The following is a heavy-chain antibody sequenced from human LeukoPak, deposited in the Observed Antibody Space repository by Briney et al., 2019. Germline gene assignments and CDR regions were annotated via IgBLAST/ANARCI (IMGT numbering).Heavy chain of an antibody. CDR2: IYYSGST. J-gene: IGHJ4*02. CDR3: SRDGTEYDSGSHSSTTLLDY. V-gene: IGHV4-59*01. D-gene: IGHD3-10*01. Sequence: SETLSLTCTVSGGSISSYYWSWIRQPPGKGLEWIGYIYYSGSTNYNPSLKSRVTISVDTSKNQFSLKLSSVTAADTAVYYCSRDGTEYDSGSHSSTTLLDYWGRGTLVTVSS. CDR1: GGSISSYY.